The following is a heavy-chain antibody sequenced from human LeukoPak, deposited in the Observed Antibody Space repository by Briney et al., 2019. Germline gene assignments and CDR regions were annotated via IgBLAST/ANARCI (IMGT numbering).Heavy chain of an antibody. D-gene: IGHD3-3*01. CDR2: INTKSGRT. V-gene: IGHV1-2*02. J-gene: IGHJ4*02. Sequence: VASVKVSCKTSGYSFTDYYIHWVRQAPGQGLEWMGWINTKSGRTSSARKVQGRVTMTRDPSITKVYMDMAWLTSDDTAIYFCARADFIDACPYLIGLWGQGTLVTVSS. CDR3: ARADFIDACPYLIGL. CDR1: GYSFTDYY.